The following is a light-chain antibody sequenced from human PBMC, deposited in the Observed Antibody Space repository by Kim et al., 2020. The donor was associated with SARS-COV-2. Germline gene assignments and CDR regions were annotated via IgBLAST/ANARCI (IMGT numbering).Light chain of an antibody. V-gene: IGLV6-57*03. CDR3: QSYDSSNVV. Sequence: GKTVTIACPRSSGSIASNYVQWDQQRPGSAPTTVIYEDNQRPSGVPDRFSGSIDSSSNSASLTISGLKTEDEADYYCQSYDSSNVVFGGGTQLTVL. CDR2: EDN. J-gene: IGLJ2*01. CDR1: SGSIASNY.